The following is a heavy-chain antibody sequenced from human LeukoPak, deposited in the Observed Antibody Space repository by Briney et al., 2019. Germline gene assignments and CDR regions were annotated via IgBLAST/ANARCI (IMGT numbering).Heavy chain of an antibody. D-gene: IGHD2-2*01. V-gene: IGHV3-9*01. Sequence: GRSLRLSCAASGFTFDDYAMHWVRQAPGKGLEWVSGISWNSGSIGYADSVKGRFTISRDNAKNSLYLQMNSLRAEDTALYYCAKEYCSSTSCYFCCGVDVWGQGTTVTVSS. CDR1: GFTFDDYA. J-gene: IGHJ6*02. CDR3: AKEYCSSTSCYFCCGVDV. CDR2: ISWNSGSI.